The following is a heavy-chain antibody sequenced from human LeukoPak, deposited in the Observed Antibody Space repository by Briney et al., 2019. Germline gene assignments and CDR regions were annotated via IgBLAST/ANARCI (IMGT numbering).Heavy chain of an antibody. Sequence: GGSLRLSCAASGFTFSSYSMNWVPEAPGKGLEWVSSISSSSSYIYYADSVKGRFTISRENAKNSLYLQMNSLRAEDTAVYYCARDYDSSGYYSYYFDYWGQGTLVTVSS. CDR2: ISSSSSYI. V-gene: IGHV3-21*01. D-gene: IGHD3-22*01. CDR3: ARDYDSSGYYSYYFDY. J-gene: IGHJ4*02. CDR1: GFTFSSYS.